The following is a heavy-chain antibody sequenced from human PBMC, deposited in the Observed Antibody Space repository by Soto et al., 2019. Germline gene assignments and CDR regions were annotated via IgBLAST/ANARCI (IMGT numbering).Heavy chain of an antibody. Sequence: ASVKVSCKASGYTFTSYGISWVRQAPGQGLEWMGWISAYNGNTNYAQKLQGRVTMTTDTSTSTAYMELRSLRSDDTAVYYCARDQGRAVAPNWFDPWGQGTLVTVSS. CDR2: ISAYNGNT. D-gene: IGHD6-19*01. J-gene: IGHJ5*02. CDR3: ARDQGRAVAPNWFDP. CDR1: GYTFTSYG. V-gene: IGHV1-18*01.